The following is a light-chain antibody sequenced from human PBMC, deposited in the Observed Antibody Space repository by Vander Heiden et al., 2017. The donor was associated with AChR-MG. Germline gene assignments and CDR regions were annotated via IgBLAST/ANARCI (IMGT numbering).Light chain of an antibody. V-gene: IGKV3-15*01. Sequence: IVLTQSPVTLSVSPGERATLSCRASHSVGSMLAWYQQKPGQAPRLLIYGASTRATGIPARFSGSGSGSAFTLTINNLQSEDVAVYYWQQEDDWPFIFGQGTKVEIK. CDR3: QQEDDWPFI. CDR1: HSVGSM. J-gene: IGKJ2*01. CDR2: GAS.